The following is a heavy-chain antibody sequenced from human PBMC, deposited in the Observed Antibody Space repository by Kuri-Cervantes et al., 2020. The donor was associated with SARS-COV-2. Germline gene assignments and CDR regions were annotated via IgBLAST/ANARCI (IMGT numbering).Heavy chain of an antibody. Sequence: GSLRLSCAVYGGSFSGYSWTWIRQPPGKGLEWIGSIYYSGSTYYNPFLKSRVTISVDTSKNQFSLKLSSVTAADTAVYYCAWGSGGSSQTYWGQGTLVTVSS. CDR3: AWGSGGSSQTY. J-gene: IGHJ4*02. D-gene: IGHD2-15*01. V-gene: IGHV4-34*01. CDR1: GGSFSGYS. CDR2: IYYSGST.